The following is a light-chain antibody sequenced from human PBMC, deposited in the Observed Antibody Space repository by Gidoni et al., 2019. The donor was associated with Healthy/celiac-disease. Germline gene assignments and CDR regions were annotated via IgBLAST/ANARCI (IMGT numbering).Light chain of an antibody. V-gene: IGKV1-6*01. CDR2: AAS. CDR1: QGIRND. CDR3: LQDYNYPWT. Sequence: AIQLTQSPSSLTASVGDRVTITCRASQGIRNDLGWYQQKPGKAPKLLIYAASSLQSGVPSRFSGSGSGTDFTLTISSLQPEDFAAYYCLQDYNYPWTFGRGTKVEIK. J-gene: IGKJ1*01.